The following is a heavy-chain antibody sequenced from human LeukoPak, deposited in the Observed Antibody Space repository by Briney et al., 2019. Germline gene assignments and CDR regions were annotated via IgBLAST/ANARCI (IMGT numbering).Heavy chain of an antibody. V-gene: IGHV3-23*01. Sequence: PGGSLRLSCAASGFTFSSYAMSWVRQAPGKGLEWVSAISGSGGSTYYADSVKGRFTISRDNSKNTLYLQMNSLRAEDTAVYYCAKNPGIYCSSTSCYVDYWGQGTLVTVSS. J-gene: IGHJ4*02. D-gene: IGHD2-2*01. CDR1: GFTFSSYA. CDR2: ISGSGGST. CDR3: AKNPGIYCSSTSCYVDY.